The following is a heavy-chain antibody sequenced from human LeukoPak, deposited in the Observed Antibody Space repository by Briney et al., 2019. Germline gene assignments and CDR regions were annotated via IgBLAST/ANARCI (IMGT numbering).Heavy chain of an antibody. CDR2: IYYSGST. D-gene: IGHD2-15*01. Sequence: SETLSLTCTVSGGSISSSSYYWGWIRQPPGKGLEWIGSIYYSGSTYYNPSLKSRVTISADTSKNQFSLKLSSVTAADTAVYYCAVERYCSGGSCYGDAFDIWGQGTMVTVSS. CDR1: GGSISSSSYY. J-gene: IGHJ3*02. V-gene: IGHV4-39*01. CDR3: AVERYCSGGSCYGDAFDI.